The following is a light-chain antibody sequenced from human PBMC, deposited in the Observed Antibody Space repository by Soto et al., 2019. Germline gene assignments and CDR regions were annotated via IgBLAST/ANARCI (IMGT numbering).Light chain of an antibody. Sequence: DIQMTQSPSSLSASVGDRVTITCRASQNIGKYLTWYQQKPGKAPKLLMYAASTLQSGVPSRFGGSESGTDFTLTISSLQPEDFATYYCQQSYGGPPYTFGQGTRLEIK. J-gene: IGKJ2*01. V-gene: IGKV1-39*01. CDR3: QQSYGGPPYT. CDR1: QNIGKY. CDR2: AAS.